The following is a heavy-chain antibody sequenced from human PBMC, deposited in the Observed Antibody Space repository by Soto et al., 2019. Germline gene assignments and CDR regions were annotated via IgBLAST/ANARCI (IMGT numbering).Heavy chain of an antibody. Sequence: QVQLVESGGGVVQPGRSLRLSCAASGFTFSSYGMHWVRQAPGKGLEWVAVISYDGSNKYYADSVKGRFTISRDNSKNTLYLQMNSLRAEYTAVYYCAKGLAENYYDNHFDYWGQGTLVTVSS. D-gene: IGHD3-22*01. V-gene: IGHV3-30*18. CDR1: GFTFSSYG. CDR2: ISYDGSNK. J-gene: IGHJ4*02. CDR3: AKGLAENYYDNHFDY.